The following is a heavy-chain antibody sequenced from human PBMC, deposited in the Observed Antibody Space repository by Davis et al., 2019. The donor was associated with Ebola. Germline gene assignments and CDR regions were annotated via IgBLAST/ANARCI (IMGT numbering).Heavy chain of an antibody. J-gene: IGHJ4*02. V-gene: IGHV3-23*01. Sequence: PGGSLRLSCAASGFAFNTYAMSWVRQAPGKGLEWVSSISGGSGSINYADSVKGRFTISRDNSKNTLYLQMYSLEVEDTAVYYCATFGIAWGLSYWGQGTLVTVSS. CDR3: ATFGIAWGLSY. CDR1: GFAFNTYA. CDR2: ISGGSGSI. D-gene: IGHD3-3*01.